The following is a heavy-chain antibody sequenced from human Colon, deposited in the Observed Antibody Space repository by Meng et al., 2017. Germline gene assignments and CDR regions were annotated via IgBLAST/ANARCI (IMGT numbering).Heavy chain of an antibody. CDR2: VTIDGAT. V-gene: IGHV3-23*01. CDR1: GFIFTNYD. CDR3: AKEMANARPFDY. J-gene: IGHJ4*02. Sequence: GGSLRLSCAASGFIFTNYDMSWVRQAPGKGPEWFSTVTIDGATHYADSVKGRFSISRDNSKNTLFLQMNSLRVEDTAIYYCAKEMANARPFDYWGQGTLVTVSS. D-gene: IGHD2-8*01.